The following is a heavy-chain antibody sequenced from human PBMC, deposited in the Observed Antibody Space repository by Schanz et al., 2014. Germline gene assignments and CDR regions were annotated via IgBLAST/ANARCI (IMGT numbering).Heavy chain of an antibody. Sequence: QVQLVQSGAEVKKAGSSVKVSCKASGYTFTGYYIHWVRQAPGQGLEWLGWISAYNGNTNYAQKLQGRVPLTTDTSTSTAYMELRSLRSDDTAVYYCARDLSYGSGSYGYWGQGTLVTVSS. V-gene: IGHV1-18*04. J-gene: IGHJ4*02. CDR3: ARDLSYGSGSYGY. D-gene: IGHD3-10*01. CDR2: ISAYNGNT. CDR1: GYTFTGYY.